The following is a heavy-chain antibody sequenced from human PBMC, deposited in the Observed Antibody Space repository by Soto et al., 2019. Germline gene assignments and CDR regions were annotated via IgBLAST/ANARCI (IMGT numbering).Heavy chain of an antibody. Sequence: QVQLVQSGAEVKRPGASVKVSCKASGYTFTSYYMHWVRQAPGQGLEWMGIISPSGGSATYAQKFQGRVTMARDTSTSTVYMELSSLRSDDTAVSYCARDRTSGGLFDYWGQGTPVTVSS. CDR1: GYTFTSYY. CDR3: ARDRTSGGLFDY. D-gene: IGHD2-15*01. V-gene: IGHV1-46*01. J-gene: IGHJ4*02. CDR2: ISPSGGSA.